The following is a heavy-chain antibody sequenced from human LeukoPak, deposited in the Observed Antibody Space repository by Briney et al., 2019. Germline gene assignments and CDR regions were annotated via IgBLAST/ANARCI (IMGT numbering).Heavy chain of an antibody. D-gene: IGHD6-19*01. CDR3: AKQEGSGWYFDAFDI. CDR2: ISGSGGST. J-gene: IGHJ3*02. Sequence: GGSLRLSCAASGFTFSSYAMSWVRQAPGKGLEWVSAISGSGGSTYYADSVKDRFTISRDNSKNTLYLQMNSLRAEDTAVYYCAKQEGSGWYFDAFDIWGQGTMVTVSS. V-gene: IGHV3-23*01. CDR1: GFTFSSYA.